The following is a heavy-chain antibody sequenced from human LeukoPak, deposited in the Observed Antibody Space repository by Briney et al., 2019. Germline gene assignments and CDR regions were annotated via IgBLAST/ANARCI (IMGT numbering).Heavy chain of an antibody. CDR1: GFSFSSQW. CDR3: ARDLPPGDYGDYHGY. V-gene: IGHV3-7*01. D-gene: IGHD4-17*01. CDR2: VNQGGTGE. Sequence: GGSLRLSCAASGFSFSSQWMSWVRQAPGKGLEWVAIVNQGGTGEYYVDSVKGRFTISRDNAENSLYLQMNSLRAEDTAVYYCARDLPPGDYGDYHGYWGQGTLVTVSS. J-gene: IGHJ4*02.